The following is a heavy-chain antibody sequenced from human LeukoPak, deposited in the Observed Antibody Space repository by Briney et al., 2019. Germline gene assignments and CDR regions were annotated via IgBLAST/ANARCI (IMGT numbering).Heavy chain of an antibody. D-gene: IGHD4-17*01. Sequence: GSLRLSCAASGFTFSSYAMHWVRQAPGKGLEWVAVTSYDESHKYYADSVKGRFTISRDNSKSTLDLQMNSLRPEDTAVYYYARGTVTPGHWYFDLWGRGTLVTVSS. J-gene: IGHJ2*01. CDR2: TSYDESHK. CDR3: ARGTVTPGHWYFDL. V-gene: IGHV3-30-3*01. CDR1: GFTFSSYA.